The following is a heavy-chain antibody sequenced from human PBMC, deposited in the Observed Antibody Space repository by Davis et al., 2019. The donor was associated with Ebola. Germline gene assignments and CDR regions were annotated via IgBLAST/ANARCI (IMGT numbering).Heavy chain of an antibody. Sequence: MPSETLSLTCAVSGGSISCGGYSWSWIRQPPGKGLEWIGCIYHSGSTYYNPSLKSRVTISVDRSKNQFSLKLSSVTAADTAVYYCATLAARGYYYGMDVWGQGTTVTVSS. D-gene: IGHD6-6*01. CDR1: GGSISCGGYS. V-gene: IGHV4-30-2*01. CDR2: IYHSGST. CDR3: ATLAARGYYYGMDV. J-gene: IGHJ6*02.